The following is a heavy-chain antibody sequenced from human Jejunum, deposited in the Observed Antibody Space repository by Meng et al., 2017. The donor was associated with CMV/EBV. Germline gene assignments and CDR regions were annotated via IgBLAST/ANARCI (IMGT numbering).Heavy chain of an antibody. CDR3: ARNTGYHRLDY. CDR1: GFSISNYW. D-gene: IGHD5-12*01. J-gene: IGHJ4*02. V-gene: IGHV3-7*01. Sequence: CVASGFSISNYWMDWVRRAPGEGLQWVAIINGDGSMKGYVDSVEGRFTISRDNAKNSLYLHMNSLRAEDTALYYCARNTGYHRLDYWGRGTLVTVSS. CDR2: INGDGSMK.